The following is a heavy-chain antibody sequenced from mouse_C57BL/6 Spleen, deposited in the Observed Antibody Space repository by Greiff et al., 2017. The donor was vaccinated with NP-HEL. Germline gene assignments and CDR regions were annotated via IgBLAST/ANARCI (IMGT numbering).Heavy chain of an antibody. CDR1: GYTFTSYW. Sequence: QVQLQQPGAELVKPGASVKLSCKASGYTFTSYWMHWVKQRPGQGLEWIGMIHPNSGSTNYNEKFKSKATLTVDKSSSTAYMQLSSLTSEDSAVYYCARSVGSRGAMDYWGKGTTVTVSS. CDR3: ARSVGSRGAMDY. V-gene: IGHV1-64*01. J-gene: IGHJ4*01. CDR2: IHPNSGST. D-gene: IGHD1-1*01.